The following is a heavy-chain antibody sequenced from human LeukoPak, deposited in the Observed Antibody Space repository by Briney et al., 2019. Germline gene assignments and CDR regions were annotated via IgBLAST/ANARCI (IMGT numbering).Heavy chain of an antibody. Sequence: PGGSLRLSCAASGFTFTSSDMTWVRQAPGKGLEWISSIANSGGFTYYSHSVKGRFTISTDNSKSIRDTSTSTLYLQMNSLRADDTAVYYCAKGGISTTGLDYWGQGTLVTVSS. J-gene: IGHJ4*02. CDR2: IANSGGFT. CDR3: AKGGISTTGLDY. V-gene: IGHV3-23*01. CDR1: GFTFTSSD. D-gene: IGHD1-1*01.